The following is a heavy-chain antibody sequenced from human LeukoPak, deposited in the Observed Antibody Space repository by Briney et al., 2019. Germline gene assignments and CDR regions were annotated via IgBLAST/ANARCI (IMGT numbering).Heavy chain of an antibody. V-gene: IGHV3-23*01. CDR3: AKASGSVTGGNDY. D-gene: IGHD2-21*02. Sequence: SCKASGGTFSNYAISWVRQAPGKGLEWVSAISGSGVSTYYADSVKGRFTVSRDNSKNTLYLQMNSLRPEDTAVYYCAKASGSVTGGNDYWGQGTLVTVSS. J-gene: IGHJ4*02. CDR1: GGTFSNYA. CDR2: ISGSGVST.